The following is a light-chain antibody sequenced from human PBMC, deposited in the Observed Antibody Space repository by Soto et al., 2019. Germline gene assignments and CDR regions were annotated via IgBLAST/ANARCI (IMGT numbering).Light chain of an antibody. J-gene: IGLJ3*02. Sequence: QSVLTQPPSASGTPGQGVTISCSGSSSNIGSNTVKWYQQLPGTAPKLLIYNNDQRPSGVPDRFSGSKSGTSASLAVSGLQSEDEADYYCATWDDSLNGVVFGGGTKVTVL. CDR1: SSNIGSNT. CDR2: NND. V-gene: IGLV1-44*01. CDR3: ATWDDSLNGVV.